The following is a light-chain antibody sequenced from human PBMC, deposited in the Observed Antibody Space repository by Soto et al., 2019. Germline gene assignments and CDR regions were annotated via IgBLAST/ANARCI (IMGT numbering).Light chain of an antibody. CDR3: RPQARSIPLLYF. V-gene: IGLV2-23*02. CDR2: EVS. J-gene: IGLJ1*01. CDR1: SSDVGSYNV. Sequence: QSALTQPASVSGSPGQSITISCTGTSSDVGSYNVVSWYQQHPGKAPKLMIYEVSKRPSGVSNRFSGSKSGNTASLTISGLHAEDVVFFYCRPQARSIPLLYFSGTGT.